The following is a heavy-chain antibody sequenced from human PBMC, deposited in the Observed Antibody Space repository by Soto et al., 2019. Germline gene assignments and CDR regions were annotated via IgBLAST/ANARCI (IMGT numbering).Heavy chain of an antibody. J-gene: IGHJ6*02. D-gene: IGHD1-20*01. CDR3: AGAFVNWSYYYGMDV. Sequence: GGSLRLSCAASGFTFSDYYMSWIRQAPGKGLEWVSYISSSGSTIYYADSVKGRFTISRDNAKNSLYLQMNSLRAEDTAVYYCAGAFVNWSYYYGMDVWGQGTTVTVFS. CDR2: ISSSGSTI. V-gene: IGHV3-11*01. CDR1: GFTFSDYY.